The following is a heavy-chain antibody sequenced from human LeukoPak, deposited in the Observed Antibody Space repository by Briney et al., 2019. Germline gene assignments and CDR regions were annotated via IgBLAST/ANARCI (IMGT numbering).Heavy chain of an antibody. V-gene: IGHV4-61*01. CDR3: ARDWTPWDYYYGMDV. CDR1: GGSVSSGSYY. Sequence: PSETLSLTCTVSGGSVSSGSYYWSWIRQPPGKGLEWIGYIYYSGSTNYNPSLKSRVTISVDTSKNQFSLKLSSVTAADTAVYYCARDWTPWDYYYGMDVWGQGTTVTVSS. CDR2: IYYSGST. D-gene: IGHD3/OR15-3a*01. J-gene: IGHJ6*02.